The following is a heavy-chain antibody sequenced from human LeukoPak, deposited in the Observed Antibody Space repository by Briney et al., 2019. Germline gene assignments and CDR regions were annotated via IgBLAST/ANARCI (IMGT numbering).Heavy chain of an antibody. CDR2: ISAYNGNT. Sequence: ASVKVSCKASGYTFTSYGISWVRQAPGQGLEWMGWISAYNGNTNYAQKLQGRVTMTTDTSTSTAYMELRSLKSDDTAVYYCARSAYYYGSGYYFDYWGQGTLVTVSS. CDR1: GYTFTSYG. CDR3: ARSAYYYGSGYYFDY. J-gene: IGHJ4*02. D-gene: IGHD3-10*01. V-gene: IGHV1-18*01.